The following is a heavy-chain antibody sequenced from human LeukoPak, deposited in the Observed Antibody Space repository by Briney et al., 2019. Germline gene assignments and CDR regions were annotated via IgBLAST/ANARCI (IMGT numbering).Heavy chain of an antibody. V-gene: IGHV5-51*01. J-gene: IGHJ4*02. CDR2: IYPGDSDT. CDR1: GYSFTSYW. Sequence: GESLKISCKGSGYSFTSYWIGWVRQMPGKGLEWMGIIYPGDSDTRYSPSFQGQVTISADKSISTAYLQWSSLKASDTAMYYCARRQGNSNYDSSGYPGDYWGQGTLVTVSS. CDR3: ARRQGNSNYDSSGYPGDY. D-gene: IGHD3-22*01.